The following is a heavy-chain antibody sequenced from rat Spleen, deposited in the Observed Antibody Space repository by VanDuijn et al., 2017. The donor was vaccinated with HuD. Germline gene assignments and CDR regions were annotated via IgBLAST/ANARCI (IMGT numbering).Heavy chain of an antibody. Sequence: EVQLVESGGGLVQPGRSLKLSCAASGFTFSDYAMAWVRQAPKKGLEWVATIIYDGSSTHYRDSVKGRFTISRDNAKSTLYLPMDSLRSEDTATYYCARHGEYRYKGYFDFWGPGTMVTVSS. CDR3: ARHGEYRYKGYFDF. V-gene: IGHV5-17*01. CDR2: IIYDGSST. CDR1: GFTFSDYA. J-gene: IGHJ1*01. D-gene: IGHD1-5*01.